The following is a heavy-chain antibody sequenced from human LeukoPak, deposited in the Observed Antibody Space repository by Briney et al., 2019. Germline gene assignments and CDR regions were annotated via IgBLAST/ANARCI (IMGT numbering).Heavy chain of an antibody. J-gene: IGHJ6*02. CDR3: ARHGSSYYYGMDV. CDR1: GVSISSYY. D-gene: IGHD5-12*01. V-gene: IGHV4-59*08. Sequence: PSETLSLTCTVSGVSISSYYWSWIRQPPGKRLEWIGYIYYSGSTNYNPSLKSRVTISVDTSKSQFSLKLSSVTAADTAMYYCARHGSSYYYGMDVWGQGTTVTVSS. CDR2: IYYSGST.